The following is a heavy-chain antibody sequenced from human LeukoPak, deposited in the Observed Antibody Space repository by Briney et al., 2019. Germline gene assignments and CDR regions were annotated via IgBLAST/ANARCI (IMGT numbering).Heavy chain of an antibody. J-gene: IGHJ6*03. CDR3: ARLKVGYYYYYYMDV. D-gene: IGHD3-10*01. CDR1: GYTFASYD. Sequence: GASVKVSCKASGYTFASYDINWVRQATGQGLEWMGWMNPNSGNTGYAQKFQGRVTMTRNTSISTAYMELSSLRSEDTAVYYCARLKVGYYYYYYMDVWGKGTTVTISS. V-gene: IGHV1-8*01. CDR2: MNPNSGNT.